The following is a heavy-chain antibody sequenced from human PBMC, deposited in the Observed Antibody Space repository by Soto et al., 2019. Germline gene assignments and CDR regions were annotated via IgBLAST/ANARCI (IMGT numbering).Heavy chain of an antibody. CDR3: ASSMGASDPFDY. CDR1: GNTFTSYA. CDR2: INAGNGNT. J-gene: IGHJ4*02. D-gene: IGHD3-3*02. Sequence: QVQLVQSGAEVKKPGASVKVSCKASGNTFTSYAMHWVRQAPGQRLEWMGWINAGNGNTKYSQKFQGRVTITRDTSASTAYMELSSLRSEDTAVYYCASSMGASDPFDYWGQGTLVTVSS. V-gene: IGHV1-3*01.